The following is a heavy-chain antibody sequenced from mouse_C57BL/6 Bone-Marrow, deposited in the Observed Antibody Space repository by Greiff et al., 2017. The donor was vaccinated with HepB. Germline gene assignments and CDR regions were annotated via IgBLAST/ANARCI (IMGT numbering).Heavy chain of an antibody. Sequence: EVKLVESGGGLVKPGGSLKLSCAASGFTFSDYGMHWVRQAPEKGLEWVAYISSGSSTIYYADTVKGRFTISRDNAKNTLCLQMTSRRSEDTAMYYCARHYYGPYAMDYWGQGTSVTVSS. J-gene: IGHJ4*01. V-gene: IGHV5-17*01. CDR2: ISSGSSTI. CDR1: GFTFSDYG. D-gene: IGHD1-1*01. CDR3: ARHYYGPYAMDY.